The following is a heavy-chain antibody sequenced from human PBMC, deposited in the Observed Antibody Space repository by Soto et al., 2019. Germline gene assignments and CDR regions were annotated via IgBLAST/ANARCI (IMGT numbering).Heavy chain of an antibody. CDR2: IIPMLNIT. Sequence: QVQLVQSGAEVKKPGSSVKVSCKASGGTFSTYTIIWVRQAPGQGLEWMGRIIPMLNITNTAQSFQDRVTIIADKSTSTAYLELSTLRSDDTAMYFCTLGSWSAETFDIWGRGTIVTVSS. CDR3: TLGSWSAETFDI. J-gene: IGHJ3*02. D-gene: IGHD6-13*01. V-gene: IGHV1-69*02. CDR1: GGTFSTYT.